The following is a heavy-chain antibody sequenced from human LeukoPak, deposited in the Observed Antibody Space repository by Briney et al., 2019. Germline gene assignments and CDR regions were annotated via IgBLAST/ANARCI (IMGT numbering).Heavy chain of an antibody. CDR3: ARVLAEGCSSTSCYAYYYYYYMDV. J-gene: IGHJ6*03. V-gene: IGHV3-21*01. CDR1: GFTFSSYS. Sequence: GGSLRLSCAASGFTFSSYSMNWVRQAPGEGLEWVSSISSSSSYIYYADSVKGRFTISRDNAKNSLYLQMNSLRAEDTAVYYCARVLAEGCSSTSCYAYYYYYYMDVWGKGTTVTVSS. CDR2: ISSSSSYI. D-gene: IGHD2-2*01.